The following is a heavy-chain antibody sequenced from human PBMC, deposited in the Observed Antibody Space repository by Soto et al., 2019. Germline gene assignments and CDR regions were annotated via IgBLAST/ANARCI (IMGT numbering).Heavy chain of an antibody. J-gene: IGHJ6*02. V-gene: IGHV1-69*12. CDR2: IIPIFGTA. D-gene: IGHD3-16*01. CDR3: ARVWPATAYENYYYYYGMDV. CDR1: GGTFSSYA. Sequence: QVQLVQSGAEVKKPGSSVKVSCKASGGTFSSYAISWVRQAPGQGLEWMGGIIPIFGTANYAQKFQGRVTITADESTSTAYMELSSLRSEDTAVYYCARVWPATAYENYYYYYGMDVWGQGTTVTVSS.